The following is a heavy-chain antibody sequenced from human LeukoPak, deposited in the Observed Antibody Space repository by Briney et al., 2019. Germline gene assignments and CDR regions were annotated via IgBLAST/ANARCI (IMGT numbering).Heavy chain of an antibody. J-gene: IGHJ4*02. CDR2: IIPILGIA. Sequence: ASVKVSCKASGGTFSSYAISWVRQAPGQGLEWMGRIIPILGIANYAQKFQGRVTITADKSTSTAYMELSSLRSEDTAVYYCARDPNYYGSGSYYNVPDYWGQGTLVTVSS. CDR3: ARDPNYYGSGSYYNVPDY. V-gene: IGHV1-69*04. CDR1: GGTFSSYA. D-gene: IGHD3-10*01.